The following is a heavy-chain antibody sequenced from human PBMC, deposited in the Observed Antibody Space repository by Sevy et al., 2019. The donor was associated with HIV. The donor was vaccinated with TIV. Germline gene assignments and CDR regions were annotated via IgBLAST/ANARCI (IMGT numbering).Heavy chain of an antibody. D-gene: IGHD5-12*01. CDR2: ISYDGRNE. CDR1: GFTFSSFG. J-gene: IGHJ5*02. CDR3: DIHGYDDDAP. V-gene: IGHV3-30*03. Sequence: GGSLRLSCVASGFTFSSFGIHWVRQAPGKGLEWVALISYDGRNEFYADSVKGRFTISRDNSKNTVYLQMNSLRAEDTAVYYCDIHGYDDDAPWGQGTLVTVSS.